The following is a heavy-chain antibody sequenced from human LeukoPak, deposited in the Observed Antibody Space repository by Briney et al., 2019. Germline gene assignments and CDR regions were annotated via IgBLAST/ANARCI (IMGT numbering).Heavy chain of an antibody. J-gene: IGHJ4*02. V-gene: IGHV4-30-2*01. CDR3: ARVARYCSSTSCYLIFDY. CDR2: IYRSGST. CDR1: GGSISSGGYS. D-gene: IGHD2-2*01. Sequence: PSETLSLTCAVSGGSISSGGYSWSWIRQPPGKGLEWIGYIYRSGSTYYNLSLKSRVTISVDRSKNQFSLKLSSVTAADTAVYYCARVARYCSSTSCYLIFDYWGQGTLVTVSS.